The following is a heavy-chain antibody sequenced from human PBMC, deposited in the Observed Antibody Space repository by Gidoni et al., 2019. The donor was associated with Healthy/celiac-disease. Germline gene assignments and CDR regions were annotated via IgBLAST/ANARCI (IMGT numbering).Heavy chain of an antibody. CDR2: ISYDGSNK. CDR1: AFTFSSYA. Sequence: QVQLVESGGGVVQPGRSLTLSCAASAFTFSSYAMHWVRQAPGKGLEWVAVISYDGSNKYYADSVKGRFTISRDNSKNTLYLQMNSLRAEDTAVYYCARAGGILTGPYYYYYGMDVWGQGTTVTVSS. V-gene: IGHV3-30*01. D-gene: IGHD3-9*01. J-gene: IGHJ6*02. CDR3: ARAGGILTGPYYYYYGMDV.